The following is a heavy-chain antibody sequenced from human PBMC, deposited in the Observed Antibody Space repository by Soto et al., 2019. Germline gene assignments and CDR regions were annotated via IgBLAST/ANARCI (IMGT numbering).Heavy chain of an antibody. D-gene: IGHD3-10*01. J-gene: IGHJ6*03. CDR2: ITWHSDGM. V-gene: IGHV3-9*01. CDR3: AKEDSGFSGYMDV. Sequence: EVQLVESGGGLVQPGRSLRLSCIASGFNFNDHGMHWVRQAPGKGLGWVSGITWHSDGMGYADSVKGRFTISRDNAKNSLYLQMNSLRVEDTALYYGAKEDSGFSGYMDVWGKGTTVTVSS. CDR1: GFNFNDHG.